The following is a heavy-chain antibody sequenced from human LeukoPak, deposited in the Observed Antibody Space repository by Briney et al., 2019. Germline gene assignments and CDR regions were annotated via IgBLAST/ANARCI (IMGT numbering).Heavy chain of an antibody. CDR2: IYSGGST. J-gene: IGHJ6*03. CDR1: GFTVSSNY. CDR3: ARAMGTSTYYYYHMDV. Sequence: QSGGSLRLSCAASGFTVSSNYMSWVRQAPGKGLEWVSVIYSGGSTYYADSVKGRFTISRDNSKNTLYLQMNSLRAEDTAVYYCARAMGTSTYYYYHMDVWGKGTTVTVSS. D-gene: IGHD1-14*01. V-gene: IGHV3-53*01.